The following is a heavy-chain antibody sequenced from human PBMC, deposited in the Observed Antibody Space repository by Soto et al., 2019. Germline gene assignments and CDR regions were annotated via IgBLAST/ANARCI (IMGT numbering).Heavy chain of an antibody. CDR3: TLGSWSAETFDI. Sequence: GASVKVSCKASGYTFTSYGISWVRQAPGQGLEWMGWISAYNGNTNYAQKLQGRVTITTDTSTSTAYLELSSLRSEDTAVYYCTLGSWSAETFDIWGRGTMVTVS. D-gene: IGHD6-13*01. CDR1: GYTFTSYG. V-gene: IGHV1-18*01. J-gene: IGHJ3*02. CDR2: ISAYNGNT.